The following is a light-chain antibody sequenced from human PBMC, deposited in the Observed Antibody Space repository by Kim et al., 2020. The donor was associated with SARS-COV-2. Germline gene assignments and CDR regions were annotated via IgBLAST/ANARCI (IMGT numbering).Light chain of an antibody. CDR3: KQYETYWT. CDR2: QAS. J-gene: IGKJ1*01. V-gene: IGKV1-5*03. Sequence: DIQMTQSPSTLSAFVGNRVTITCRASQSVDGWVAWYQQKPGMTPRLLIYQASKLASGASSRFSGSGSGTDFTLTISNLQPDDSAVYYCKQYETYWTFGPGTRVEIK. CDR1: QSVDGW.